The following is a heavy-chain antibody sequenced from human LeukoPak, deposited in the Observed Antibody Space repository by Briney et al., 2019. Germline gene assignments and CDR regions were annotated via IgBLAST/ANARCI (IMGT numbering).Heavy chain of an antibody. CDR2: IYTSGST. J-gene: IGHJ3*02. Sequence: SETLSLTCTVSGGSISSYYWSWIRQPAGKGLEWIGRIYTSGSTNYNPSLKSRVTMSVDTSKNQFSLKLSSVTAADTAVYYCARDLGGYCSSTSCYHADAFDIWGQGTMVTVSS. CDR3: ARDLGGYCSSTSCYHADAFDI. CDR1: GGSISSYY. V-gene: IGHV4-4*07. D-gene: IGHD2-2*01.